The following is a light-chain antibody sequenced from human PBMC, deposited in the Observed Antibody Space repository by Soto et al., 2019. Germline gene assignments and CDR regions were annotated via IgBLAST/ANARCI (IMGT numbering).Light chain of an antibody. CDR3: QQYGTSPMT. CDR2: ETS. J-gene: IGKJ1*01. V-gene: IGKV3-20*01. CDR1: QSFSSSY. Sequence: IVLTQSPGTLSLSPGERGTLSCRASQSFSSSYLAWYQQKPGQAPRLLIYETSSRATGIPDRFSGSGSQTDFTLTISRLEPEDFAVYYCQQYGTSPMTFGQGTKGDIK.